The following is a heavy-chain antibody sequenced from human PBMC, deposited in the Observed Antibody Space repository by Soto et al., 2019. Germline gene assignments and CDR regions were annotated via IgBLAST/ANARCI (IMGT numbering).Heavy chain of an antibody. D-gene: IGHD3-10*01. Sequence: ASVKVSCRVSGYTLTELSMHWVRQAPGKGLEWMGGFDPEDGETIYAQKFQGRVTMTTDTSTSTAYMELRSLRSDDTAVYYCARLGYYYGSVSYYNPRDYYYYGMDVWGQGTTVTVSS. V-gene: IGHV1-24*01. CDR3: ARLGYYYGSVSYYNPRDYYYYGMDV. CDR2: FDPEDGET. J-gene: IGHJ6*02. CDR1: GYTLTELS.